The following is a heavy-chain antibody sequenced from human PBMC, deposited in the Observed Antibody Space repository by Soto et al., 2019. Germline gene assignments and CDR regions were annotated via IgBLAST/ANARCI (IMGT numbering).Heavy chain of an antibody. CDR3: ARQGMAAAGTDPNYYYYGMDV. Sequence: PGESLKISCKGSGYSFTSYWIGWVRQMPGKGLEWMGIIYPGDSDTRYSPSFQGQVTISADKSISTAYPQWSSLKASDTAMYYCARQGMAAAGTDPNYYYYGMDVWGQGTTVTVSS. V-gene: IGHV5-51*01. J-gene: IGHJ6*02. CDR2: IYPGDSDT. CDR1: GYSFTSYW. D-gene: IGHD6-13*01.